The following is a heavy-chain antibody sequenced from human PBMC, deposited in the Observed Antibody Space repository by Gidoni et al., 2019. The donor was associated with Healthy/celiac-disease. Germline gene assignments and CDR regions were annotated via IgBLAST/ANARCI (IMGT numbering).Heavy chain of an antibody. D-gene: IGHD2-2*02. V-gene: IGHV4-31*03. CDR3: ARDHASCSSTSCYSGEVDY. CDR1: GVSISSGGYY. Sequence: QVQLQESGPGLVKPSQTLSLTCTVSGVSISSGGYYWSWIRQHPGKGLEWIGYIYYSGSNYYNPSLKSRVTISVDTSKNQFSLKLSSVTAADTAVYYCARDHASCSSTSCYSGEVDYWGQGTLVTVSS. CDR2: IYYSGSN. J-gene: IGHJ4*02.